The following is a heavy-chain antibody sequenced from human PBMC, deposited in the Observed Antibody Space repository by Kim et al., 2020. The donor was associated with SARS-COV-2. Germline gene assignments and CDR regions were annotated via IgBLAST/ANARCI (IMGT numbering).Heavy chain of an antibody. Sequence: GESLKISCQGSGYSFTSYWISWVRQMPGKGLEWMGRIDPSDSYTNYSPSFQGHVTISADKSISTAYLQWSSLKASDTAMYYCALTTFPRGGMDVWGQGTTFTVSS. J-gene: IGHJ6*02. CDR2: IDPSDSYT. D-gene: IGHD4-4*01. CDR1: GYSFTSYW. CDR3: ALTTFPRGGMDV. V-gene: IGHV5-10-1*01.